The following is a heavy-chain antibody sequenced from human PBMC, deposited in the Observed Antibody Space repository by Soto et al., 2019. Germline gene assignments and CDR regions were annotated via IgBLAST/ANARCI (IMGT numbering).Heavy chain of an antibody. Sequence: QVQLVESGGGVVQPGRPLRLSCAASGFTFSSYAMHWVRQAPGKGLEWVAVISYDGSNKYYADSVKGRFTISRDNSKNTLYLQMNSLRAEDTAVYYCASPRDSSGYSFDYWGQGTLVTVSS. CDR1: GFTFSSYA. CDR3: ASPRDSSGYSFDY. J-gene: IGHJ4*02. D-gene: IGHD3-22*01. V-gene: IGHV3-30-3*01. CDR2: ISYDGSNK.